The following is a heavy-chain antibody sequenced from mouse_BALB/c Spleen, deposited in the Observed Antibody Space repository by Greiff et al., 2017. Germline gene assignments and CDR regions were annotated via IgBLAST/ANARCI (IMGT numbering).Heavy chain of an antibody. CDR1: GYSITSDYA. J-gene: IGHJ1*01. CDR2: ISYSGST. Sequence: DVKLQESGPGLVKPSQSLSLTCTVTGYSITSDYAWNWIRQFPGNKLEWMGYISYSGSTSYNPSLKSRISITRDTSKNQFFLQLNSVTTEDTATYYCAESDGYSWYFDVWGAGTTVTVSS. V-gene: IGHV3-2*02. D-gene: IGHD2-3*01. CDR3: AESDGYSWYFDV.